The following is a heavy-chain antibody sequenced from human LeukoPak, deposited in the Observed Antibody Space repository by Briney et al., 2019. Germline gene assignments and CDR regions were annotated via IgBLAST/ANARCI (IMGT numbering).Heavy chain of an antibody. V-gene: IGHV4-38-2*01. CDR3: ARHYLGYCSSTSCYTFDY. D-gene: IGHD2-2*02. J-gene: IGHJ4*02. Sequence: PSETLSLTCAVSGYSISSGYYWGWIRQPPGKGLEWIGSIYYSGSTYYNPSLKSRVTISVDTSKNQFSLKLSSVTAADTAVYYCARHYLGYCSSTSCYTFDYWGQGTLVTVSS. CDR1: GYSISSGYY. CDR2: IYYSGST.